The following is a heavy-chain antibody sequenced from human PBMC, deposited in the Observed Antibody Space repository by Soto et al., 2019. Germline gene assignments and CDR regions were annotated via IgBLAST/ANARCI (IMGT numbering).Heavy chain of an antibody. J-gene: IGHJ4*02. CDR2: ISYDGSNK. CDR1: GFTFSSYA. CDR3: ARDGRRYDFWSGYHYYFDY. D-gene: IGHD3-3*01. Sequence: GGSLRLSCAASGFTFSSYAMHWVRQAPGKGLEWVAVISYDGSNKYYADSVKGRFTISRDNSKNTLYLQMNSLRAEDTAVYYCARDGRRYDFWSGYHYYFDYWGQGTLVTVSS. V-gene: IGHV3-30-3*01.